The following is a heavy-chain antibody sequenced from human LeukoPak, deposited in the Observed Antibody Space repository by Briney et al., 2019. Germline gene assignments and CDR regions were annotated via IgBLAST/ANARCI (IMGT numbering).Heavy chain of an antibody. CDR2: IIPIFGTA. CDR1: GGSFSSST. Sequence: SVKVSCKASGGSFSSSTLSWVRQAPGQGLEWMGGIIPIFGTASYAQKFQGRVTVTTDTSTSTAYMELRSLRSDDTAVYYCARDRRKDLWFGPGAGFDPWGQGTLVTVSS. D-gene: IGHD3-10*01. CDR3: ARDRRKDLWFGPGAGFDP. J-gene: IGHJ5*02. V-gene: IGHV1-69*05.